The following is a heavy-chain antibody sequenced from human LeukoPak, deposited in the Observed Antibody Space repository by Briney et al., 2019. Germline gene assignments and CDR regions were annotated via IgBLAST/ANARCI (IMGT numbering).Heavy chain of an antibody. CDR3: ARGRNFDRLGY. D-gene: IGHD3-9*01. CDR1: GGSFSGYY. V-gene: IGHV4-34*01. Sequence: SETLSLTCAVSGGSFSGYYWSWIRQPPGKGLEWIGEINHSGSTNYNPSLKSRVTISVDTSKNQFSLKLSSVTAADTAVYYCARGRNFDRLGYWGQGALVTVSS. CDR2: INHSGST. J-gene: IGHJ4*02.